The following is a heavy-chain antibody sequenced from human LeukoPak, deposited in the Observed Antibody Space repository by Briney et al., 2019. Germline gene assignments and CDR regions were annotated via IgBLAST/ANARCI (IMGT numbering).Heavy chain of an antibody. J-gene: IGHJ4*02. CDR3: ATPTVTTWYYFDY. V-gene: IGHV1-2*02. CDR1: GYTFTGYY. D-gene: IGHD4-17*01. CDR2: INPNSVGT. Sequence: ASVKVSCKASGYTFTGYYMHWVRQAPGQGLEWMGWINPNSVGTNYAQKFQGRVTMTRDTSISTAYMELSRLRSDDTAVYYCATPTVTTWYYFDYWGKGNLVTVSS.